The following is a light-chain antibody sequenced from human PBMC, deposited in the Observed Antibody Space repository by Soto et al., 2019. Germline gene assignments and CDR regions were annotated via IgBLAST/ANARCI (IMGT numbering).Light chain of an antibody. Sequence: QSVLTQPASVSGSPGQSITVSCTGTGSDVGLYDYVSWFQQHPGKSPKLIIYEVSHRPSGVSSRFSGSKSGNTASLTISGLQTEDEANYYCSSYTTVFTYVFGTGTKVTVL. CDR2: EVS. J-gene: IGLJ1*01. CDR3: SSYTTVFTYV. CDR1: GSDVGLYDY. V-gene: IGLV2-14*01.